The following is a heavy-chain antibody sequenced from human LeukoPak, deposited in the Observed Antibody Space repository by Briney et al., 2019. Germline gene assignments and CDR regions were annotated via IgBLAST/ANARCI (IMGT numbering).Heavy chain of an antibody. Sequence: SETLSLTCTVPGFSISSGYYWGWFRQPPGKGLEWIGSIYHSGSTYYNLSFKSRVTISLNTSKNYFSLKLNSVTAADTAVYYCARGSTTGTTSHFDPWGQGTLVTVSS. CDR2: IYHSGST. D-gene: IGHD1-1*01. CDR1: GFSISSGYY. J-gene: IGHJ5*02. V-gene: IGHV4-38-2*02. CDR3: ARGSTTGTTSHFDP.